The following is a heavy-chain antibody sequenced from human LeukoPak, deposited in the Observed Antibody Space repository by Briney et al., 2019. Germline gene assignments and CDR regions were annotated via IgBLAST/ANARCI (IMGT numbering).Heavy chain of an antibody. D-gene: IGHD3-22*01. CDR1: GGSISSYY. Sequence: SETLSLTCTVSGGSISSYYWSWIRQPPGKGLEWIGYIYYSGSTNYNPSLKGRVTISVDTSKNQFSLKLSSVTAADTAVYYCARGAGYYDSLFDYWGQGTLVTVSS. J-gene: IGHJ4*02. CDR2: IYYSGST. CDR3: ARGAGYYDSLFDY. V-gene: IGHV4-59*12.